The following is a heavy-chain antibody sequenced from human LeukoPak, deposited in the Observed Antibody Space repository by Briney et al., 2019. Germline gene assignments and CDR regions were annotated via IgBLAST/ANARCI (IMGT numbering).Heavy chain of an antibody. CDR1: GFTVSSNY. Sequence: TGGSLRLSCAASGFTVSSNYMSWVRQAPGKGLEWVSAISGSGGSTYYADSVKGRFTISRDNSKNTLYLQMNSLRAEDTAVYYCAKLDGYFDYWGQGTLVTVSS. CDR3: AKLDGYFDY. CDR2: ISGSGGST. J-gene: IGHJ4*02. V-gene: IGHV3-23*01. D-gene: IGHD5-24*01.